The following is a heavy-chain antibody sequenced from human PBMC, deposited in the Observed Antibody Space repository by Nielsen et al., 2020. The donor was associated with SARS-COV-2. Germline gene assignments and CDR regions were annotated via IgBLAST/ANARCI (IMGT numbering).Heavy chain of an antibody. Sequence: GESLKISCAASGFTFNNFAMSWVRQPPEKGLEWVSGISGSGDYTYYGDSVKGRFTISRDNSKNTLYLQMNSLRAEDTALYYCAKMRETYSSSSLEYWGQGTLVTVSS. CDR3: AKMRETYSSSSLEY. V-gene: IGHV3-23*01. CDR2: ISGSGDYT. CDR1: GFTFNNFA. D-gene: IGHD6-6*01. J-gene: IGHJ4*02.